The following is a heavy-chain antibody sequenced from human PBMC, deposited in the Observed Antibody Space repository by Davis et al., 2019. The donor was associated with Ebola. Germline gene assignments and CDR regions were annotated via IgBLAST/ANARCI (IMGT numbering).Heavy chain of an antibody. CDR2: IYYSGST. Sequence: PSETLSLTCTVSGGSISSSSYYWGWIRQPPGKGLEWIGSIYYSGSTYYNPSLKSRVTISVDTSKNQFSLKLSSVTAADTAVYYCARPNWVAGYFDYWGQGTLVTVSS. D-gene: IGHD7-27*01. V-gene: IGHV4-39*01. CDR3: ARPNWVAGYFDY. J-gene: IGHJ4*02. CDR1: GGSISSSSYY.